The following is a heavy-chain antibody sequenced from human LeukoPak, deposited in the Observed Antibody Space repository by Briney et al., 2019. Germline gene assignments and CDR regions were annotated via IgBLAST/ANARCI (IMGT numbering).Heavy chain of an antibody. V-gene: IGHV1-2*04. CDR1: GYTITGYY. D-gene: IGHD1-26*01. J-gene: IGHJ6*02. CDR3: ARWGEENYGMDV. CDR2: INPNSGGT. Sequence: GASVKVSCKASGYTITGYYMHWVRQAPGQGLEWMGWINPNSGGTNYAQKFQGWVTMTRDTSISTAYMELSRLRSDDTAVYYCARWGEENYGMDVWGQGTTVTVSS.